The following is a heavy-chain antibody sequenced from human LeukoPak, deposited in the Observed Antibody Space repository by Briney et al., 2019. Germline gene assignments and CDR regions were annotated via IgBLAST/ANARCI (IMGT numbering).Heavy chain of an antibody. J-gene: IGHJ4*02. CDR3: ATFDILTGYYSH. CDR2: ISWNSGSI. Sequence: GGSLRLSCAASGFTFDDYAMHWVRHAPGKGLEWVSGISWNSGSIGYADSVKGRFTISRDNAKNSLYLQMNSLRAEDTALYYCATFDILTGYYSHWGQGTLVTVSS. CDR1: GFTFDDYA. D-gene: IGHD3-9*01. V-gene: IGHV3-9*01.